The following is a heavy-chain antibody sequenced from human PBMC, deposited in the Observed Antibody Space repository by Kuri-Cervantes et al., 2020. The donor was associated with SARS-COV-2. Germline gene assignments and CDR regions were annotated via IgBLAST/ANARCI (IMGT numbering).Heavy chain of an antibody. V-gene: IGHV3-48*02. Sequence: GGSLRLSCAASGFTFSSYSMNWVRKAPGKGLEWVSYISSSSSTIYYADSVKGRFTISRDNAENSLYLQMNSLRDEDTAVYYCARGYCSSTSCPPYYYYGMDVWGQGTTVTVSS. CDR2: ISSSSSTI. CDR1: GFTFSSYS. D-gene: IGHD2-2*01. J-gene: IGHJ6*02. CDR3: ARGYCSSTSCPPYYYYGMDV.